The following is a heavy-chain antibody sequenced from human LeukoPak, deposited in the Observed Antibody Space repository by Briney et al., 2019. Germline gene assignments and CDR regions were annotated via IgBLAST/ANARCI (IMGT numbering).Heavy chain of an antibody. CDR1: GYTFTSYG. CDR2: ISVYTGHT. V-gene: IGHV1-18*01. J-gene: IGHJ3*02. D-gene: IGHD3-10*01. CDR3: TRDLLGSGSQDDAFDI. Sequence: ASVKVSCKASGYTFTSYGMTWVRQAPGQGLEWMGWISVYTGHTKYAQRFQDRVSMTTDTSTSTAYMELTSLRSDDTAVYYCTRDLLGSGSQDDAFDIWGQGTMVTVSS.